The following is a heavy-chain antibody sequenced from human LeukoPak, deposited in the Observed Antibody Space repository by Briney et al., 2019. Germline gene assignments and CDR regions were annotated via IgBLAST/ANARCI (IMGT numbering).Heavy chain of an antibody. D-gene: IGHD1-14*01. J-gene: IGHJ3*02. CDR3: ARHRPLDNDGFDI. CDR2: IYYSGST. Sequence: SETLSLTCTVSGGSISSYYWSWIRQPPGKGLEWIGYIYYSGSTNYNPSLKSRVTISVDTSKNQFSLKLSSVTAADTAVYYCARHRPLDNDGFDIWGQGTMVTVSS. CDR1: GGSISSYY. V-gene: IGHV4-59*08.